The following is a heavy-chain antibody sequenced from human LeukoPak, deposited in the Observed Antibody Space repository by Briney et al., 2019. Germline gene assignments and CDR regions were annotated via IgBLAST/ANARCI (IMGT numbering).Heavy chain of an antibody. J-gene: IGHJ4*02. CDR3: ARDVNAGTMDY. V-gene: IGHV3-7*01. D-gene: IGHD6-13*01. CDR2: IKQDGSER. Sequence: GGSLRLSCAASGFTFSSYWMSWVRQAPGKGLEWVATIKQDGSERYYVDSVKGRFTISRDNAKNSLYLQMNSLRAEDTAVYYCARDVNAGTMDYWGQGTLVTVSS. CDR1: GFTFSSYW.